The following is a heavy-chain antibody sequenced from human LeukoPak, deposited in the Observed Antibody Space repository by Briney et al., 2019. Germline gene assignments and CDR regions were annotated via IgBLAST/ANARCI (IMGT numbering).Heavy chain of an antibody. Sequence: GGSLRLSCSMSGFDFENYGMHWFRQRPGKGLEWVSSITWNTGNLGYGDSVEGRFTVSRDNAKNSLYLQMNSLRDEDTAVYSCARDGVRDGLYFDRWGQGTLVTVSS. CDR3: ARDGVRDGLYFDR. CDR2: ITWNTGNL. CDR1: GFDFENYG. V-gene: IGHV3-9*01. D-gene: IGHD5-24*01. J-gene: IGHJ4*02.